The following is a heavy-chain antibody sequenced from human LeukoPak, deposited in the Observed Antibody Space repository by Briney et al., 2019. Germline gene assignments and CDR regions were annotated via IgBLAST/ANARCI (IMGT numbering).Heavy chain of an antibody. CDR2: IIPILGIA. CDR3: AREWSDYYDSSGPFDY. J-gene: IGHJ4*02. CDR1: GGTFSSYA. V-gene: IGHV1-69*04. D-gene: IGHD3-22*01. Sequence: ASVKVSCKASGGTFSSYAISWVRQAPGQGLEWMGRIIPILGIANYAQKFQGRVTITADESTSTAYMELSSLRSEDTAVYYCAREWSDYYDSSGPFDYWGQGTLVTVSS.